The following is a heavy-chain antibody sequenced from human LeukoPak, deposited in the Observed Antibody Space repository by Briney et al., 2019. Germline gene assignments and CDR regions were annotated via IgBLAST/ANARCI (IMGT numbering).Heavy chain of an antibody. D-gene: IGHD3-22*01. J-gene: IGHJ5*02. CDR1: GFTFSGFW. CDR2: ISSDGSST. V-gene: IGHV3-74*01. Sequence: PGGSLRLSCAASGFTFSGFWMHWVRQAPGKGLVWVSRISSDGSSTSYADSVKGRSTISRDNAKNTLYLQMSSLRAEDTAVYYCARVVSGYTDSWFDTWGEGTLVTVSS. CDR3: ARVVSGYTDSWFDT.